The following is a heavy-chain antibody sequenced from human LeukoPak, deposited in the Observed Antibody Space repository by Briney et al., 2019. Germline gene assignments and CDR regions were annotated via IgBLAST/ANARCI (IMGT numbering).Heavy chain of an antibody. V-gene: IGHV4-38-2*02. CDR1: GYSITSGYY. J-gene: IGHJ4*02. Sequence: SETLFLTCTVSGYSITSGYYWGWIRQPPGEGLEWIGSISNSGDTYYKPSLKSRLTLSMDTLKNQFSLKLSSVTAADTAVYYCARAPGSGWSDWGQGTLVTVSS. CDR2: ISNSGDT. D-gene: IGHD6-19*01. CDR3: ARAPGSGWSD.